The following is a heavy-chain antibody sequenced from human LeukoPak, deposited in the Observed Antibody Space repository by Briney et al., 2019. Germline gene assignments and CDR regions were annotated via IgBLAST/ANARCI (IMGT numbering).Heavy chain of an antibody. D-gene: IGHD3-22*01. Sequence: GASVKVSCKASGYTFTSYGISWVRQAPGQGLEWMGWISAYNGNTNYAQKLQGRVTMATDTSTSTAYMELRSLRSDDTAVYYCARDYSSGYSKAGNWFDPWGQGTLVTVSS. CDR1: GYTFTSYG. CDR3: ARDYSSGYSKAGNWFDP. V-gene: IGHV1-18*01. J-gene: IGHJ5*02. CDR2: ISAYNGNT.